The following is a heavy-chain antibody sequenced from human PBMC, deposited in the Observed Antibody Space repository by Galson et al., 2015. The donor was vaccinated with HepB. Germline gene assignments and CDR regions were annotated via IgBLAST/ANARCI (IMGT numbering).Heavy chain of an antibody. CDR3: ARNLVYSSSWYPYYYYGMDV. V-gene: IGHV3-66*02. J-gene: IGHJ6*02. CDR1: GFTVSSNY. CDR2: IYSGGST. Sequence: SLRLSCAASGFTVSSNYMSWVRQAPGKGLEWVSVIYSGGSTYYADSVKGRFTISRDNSKNTLYLQMNSLRAEDTAVYYCARNLVYSSSWYPYYYYGMDVWGQGTTVTVSS. D-gene: IGHD6-13*01.